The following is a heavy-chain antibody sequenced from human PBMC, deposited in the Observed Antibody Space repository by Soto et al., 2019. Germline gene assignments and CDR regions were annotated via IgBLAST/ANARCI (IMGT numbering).Heavy chain of an antibody. Sequence: QVQLQQWGAGLLKPSETLSLTCAVYGGSFSGYYWSWIRQPPGKGLEWIGEINHSGSTNYNPSLKSRXXIXVXXSKNQFSLKLSSVTAADTAVYYCARGRVPAAMIDYWGQGTLVTVSS. CDR1: GGSFSGYY. V-gene: IGHV4-34*01. CDR3: ARGRVPAAMIDY. CDR2: INHSGST. D-gene: IGHD2-2*01. J-gene: IGHJ4*02.